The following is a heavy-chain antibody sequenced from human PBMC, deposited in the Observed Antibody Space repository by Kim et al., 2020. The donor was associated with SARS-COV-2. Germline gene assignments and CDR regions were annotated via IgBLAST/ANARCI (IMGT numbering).Heavy chain of an antibody. J-gene: IGHJ4*02. CDR3: ARGSYCSGGSCYPTPYYFDY. D-gene: IGHD2-15*01. V-gene: IGHV4-59*09. Sequence: RVTISVDTAKNQFSLKLSSVTAADTAVYYCARGSYCSGGSCYPTPYYFDYWGQGTLVTVSS.